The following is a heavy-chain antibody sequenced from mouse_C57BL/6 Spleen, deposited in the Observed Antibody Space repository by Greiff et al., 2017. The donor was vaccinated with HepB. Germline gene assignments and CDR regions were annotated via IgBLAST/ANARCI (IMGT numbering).Heavy chain of an antibody. V-gene: IGHV5-17*01. CDR1: GFTFSDYG. D-gene: IGHD2-4*01. J-gene: IGHJ3*01. CDR2: ISSGSSTI. CDR3: AKSYDYVFAY. Sequence: EVKLVESGGGLVKPGGSLKLSCAASGFTFSDYGMHWVRQAPEKGLAWVAYISSGSSTIYYADTVKGRFTISRDNAKNTLFLQMTSLRSEDTAMYYCAKSYDYVFAYWGQGTLVTVSA.